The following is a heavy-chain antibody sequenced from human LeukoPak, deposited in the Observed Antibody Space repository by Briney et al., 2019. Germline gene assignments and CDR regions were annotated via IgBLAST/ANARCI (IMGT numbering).Heavy chain of an antibody. CDR3: ARDLGDSGSYYVVAFDY. D-gene: IGHD1-26*01. Sequence: SVKVSFKASGYTFTSYGIIWVRQAPGQGLAWMGWLSSYNGNTNYAQKLQGRVTMTTDTSTSTAYMELRSLRSDDTAVYYCARDLGDSGSYYVVAFDYWGQGTLVTVSS. V-gene: IGHV1-18*01. J-gene: IGHJ4*02. CDR1: GYTFTSYG. CDR2: LSSYNGNT.